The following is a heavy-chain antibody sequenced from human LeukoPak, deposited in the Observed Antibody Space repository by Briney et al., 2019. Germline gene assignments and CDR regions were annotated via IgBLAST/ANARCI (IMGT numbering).Heavy chain of an antibody. J-gene: IGHJ6*03. CDR2: ISSSSSYI. CDR1: GFTFSSYS. D-gene: IGHD2-2*01. Sequence: KSGGSLRLSCVASGFTFSSYSVNWVRQAPGKGLEWVSCISSSSSYIYYADSLKGRFTISRDNAKNSMYLQMNSLRAEDTAVYYCARESGSRSYYYYMDVWGKGTTVTVSS. V-gene: IGHV3-21*01. CDR3: ARESGSRSYYYYMDV.